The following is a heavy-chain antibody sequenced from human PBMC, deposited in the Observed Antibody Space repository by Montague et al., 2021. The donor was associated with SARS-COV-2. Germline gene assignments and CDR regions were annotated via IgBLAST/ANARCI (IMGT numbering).Heavy chain of an antibody. CDR1: GFTFGDYA. V-gene: IGHV3-49*04. CDR3: TRDTYYDILTGFDP. J-gene: IGHJ5*02. CDR2: IRSKAYGGTT. D-gene: IGHD3-9*01. Sequence: SLRLSCAASGFTFGDYAMSWVRQAPGKGLEWVGFIRSKAYGGTTEYAASVKGRFTISRDDSKSIAYLQMNSLKTEDTAVYYCTRDTYYDILTGFDPWGQGTLVTVSS.